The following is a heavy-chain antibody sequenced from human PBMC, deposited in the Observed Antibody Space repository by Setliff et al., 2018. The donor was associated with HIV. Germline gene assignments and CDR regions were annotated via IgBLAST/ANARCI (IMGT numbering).Heavy chain of an antibody. D-gene: IGHD3-10*01. CDR2: IDSSGTT. CDR3: AGDRHSSGLGSYGP. Sequence: NPSETLSLTCTISGGSFGVYRWSWIRQSAGRGLEWIGRIDSSGTTDYKPSLKGRVAISVDTSRNQFSLRVTSVTAADTAVYFCAGDRHSSGLGSYGPWGPGILVTVSS. V-gene: IGHV4-4*07. J-gene: IGHJ5*02. CDR1: GGSFGVYR.